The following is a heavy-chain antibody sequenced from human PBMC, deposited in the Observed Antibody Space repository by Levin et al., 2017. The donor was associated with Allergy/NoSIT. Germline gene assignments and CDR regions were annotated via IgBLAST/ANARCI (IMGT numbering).Heavy chain of an antibody. CDR1: GGSISSYY. CDR3: ARADSDYGDYAPIDY. D-gene: IGHD4-17*01. V-gene: IGHV4-59*01. Sequence: SETLSLTCTVSGGSISSYYWSWIRQPPGKGLEWIGYIYYSGSTNYNPSLKSRVTISVDTSKNQFSLKLSSVTAADTAVYYCARADSDYGDYAPIDYWGQGTLVTVSS. CDR2: IYYSGST. J-gene: IGHJ4*02.